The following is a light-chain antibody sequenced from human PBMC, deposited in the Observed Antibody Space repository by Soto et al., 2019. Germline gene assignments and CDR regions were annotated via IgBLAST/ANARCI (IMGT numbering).Light chain of an antibody. CDR1: QSLDSN. Sequence: EIVMTQSPATLSVSPGERATLSCRASQSLDSNLAWYQQKPGQAPRLLIYSASTRATGIPARFSGSGSETDFTLTISSLQSEDSAVYSCQQYTSWPPYTFGQGTKVEIK. V-gene: IGKV3D-15*01. J-gene: IGKJ2*01. CDR2: SAS. CDR3: QQYTSWPPYT.